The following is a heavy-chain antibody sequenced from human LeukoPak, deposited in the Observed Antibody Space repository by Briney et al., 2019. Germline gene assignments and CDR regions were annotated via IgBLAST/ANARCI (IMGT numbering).Heavy chain of an antibody. D-gene: IGHD4-23*01. CDR3: ARDPTTVVTVPSYFDD. V-gene: IGHV4-34*01. Sequence: PSETLSLTCAVSGGSFIGYHWNWIRQPPGKGLEWIGEINHSGSTNYNPSLKSRVTISVDTSKSQFSLKLKSVTAADTAVYYCARDPTTVVTVPSYFDDWGQGTLVTVSS. J-gene: IGHJ4*02. CDR2: INHSGST. CDR1: GGSFIGYH.